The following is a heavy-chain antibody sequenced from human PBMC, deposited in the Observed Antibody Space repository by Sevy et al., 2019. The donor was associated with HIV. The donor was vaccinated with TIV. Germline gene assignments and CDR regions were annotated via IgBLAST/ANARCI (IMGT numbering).Heavy chain of an antibody. CDR1: GFTFSSYA. Sequence: GGSLRLSCAASGFTFSSYAMNWVRQAPEKGLEWVSAITGSGGGTYYADSMKGRFTISRDNSKNTLYLQMNSLRAEDTAVYYCAKLGYSSDYWGQGTLVTVSS. CDR3: AKLGYSSDY. CDR2: ITGSGGGT. J-gene: IGHJ4*02. V-gene: IGHV3-23*01. D-gene: IGHD6-13*01.